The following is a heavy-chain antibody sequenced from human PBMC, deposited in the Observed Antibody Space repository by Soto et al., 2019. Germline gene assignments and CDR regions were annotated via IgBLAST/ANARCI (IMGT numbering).Heavy chain of an antibody. J-gene: IGHJ6*02. CDR2: IIPIFGTA. V-gene: IGHV1-69*12. CDR3: ARVGLSSSSPWGVGYDYYGMDV. D-gene: IGHD6-6*01. CDR1: GVTFSSYA. Sequence: QVQLVQSGAEVKKPGSSVKVSCKASGVTFSSYAISWVRQAPGQGLEWMGGIIPIFGTANYAQKFPGTVTITADESTSTAYMELGSLRSEDTAGYYCARVGLSSSSPWGVGYDYYGMDVWGQGTTVTLSS.